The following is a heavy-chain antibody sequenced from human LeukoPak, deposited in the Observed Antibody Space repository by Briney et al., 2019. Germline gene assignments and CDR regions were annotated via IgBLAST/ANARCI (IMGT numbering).Heavy chain of an antibody. V-gene: IGHV1-18*01. D-gene: IGHD2-2*01. CDR1: SYTFTSYG. CDR2: ISAYNGKT. Sequence: ASVKVSXKASSYTFTSYGISWVRQAPGQGLEWMGWISAYNGKTNYAQKFQGRVTMTTDTSTSTVYMELRSLRSDDTAVYYCARDWDCSSTSCHNCFDPWGQGTLVTVSS. CDR3: ARDWDCSSTSCHNCFDP. J-gene: IGHJ5*02.